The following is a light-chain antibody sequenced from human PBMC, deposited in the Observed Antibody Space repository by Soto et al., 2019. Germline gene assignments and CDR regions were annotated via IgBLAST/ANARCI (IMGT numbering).Light chain of an antibody. J-gene: IGKJ1*01. CDR3: QQYGSAPWT. V-gene: IGKV3-20*01. CDR1: QSVSSY. Sequence: TQSPGTLSLSPGERATLSCRASQSVSSYLAWYQQKPGQAPRLLIYGASSRATGIPDRFSGSGSGTDFTLTISRLEPEDFAEYYCQQYGSAPWTFGQGTKVDIK. CDR2: GAS.